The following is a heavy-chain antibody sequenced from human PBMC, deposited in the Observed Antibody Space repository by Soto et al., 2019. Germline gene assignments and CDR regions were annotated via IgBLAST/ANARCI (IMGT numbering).Heavy chain of an antibody. J-gene: IGHJ4*02. Sequence: GSVKVCFKACGYPFSDYYIHWVRQAPGQGLEWMGWINPNSGGTKYAPKFQGGVTMTRDTSITTAYMELSRLRSGDTAVYYCAREPATEKPEGVDFWGQGTLVTVSS. CDR2: INPNSGGT. CDR3: AREPATEKPEGVDF. V-gene: IGHV1-2*02. D-gene: IGHD1-1*01. CDR1: GYPFSDYY.